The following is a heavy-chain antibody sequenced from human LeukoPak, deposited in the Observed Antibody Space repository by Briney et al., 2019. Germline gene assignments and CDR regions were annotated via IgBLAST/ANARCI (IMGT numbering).Heavy chain of an antibody. J-gene: IGHJ4*02. CDR2: IYHSGST. CDR1: GGSISSSSYY. V-gene: IGHV4-39*01. CDR3: DILTEEDY. D-gene: IGHD3-9*01. Sequence: SETLSLTCTVSGGSISSSSYYWGWIRQPPGKGLEWIGEIYHSGSTNYNPSLKSRVTISVDTSKNQFSLKLSSNCARHAAVAYFDILTEEDYWGQGTLVTVSS.